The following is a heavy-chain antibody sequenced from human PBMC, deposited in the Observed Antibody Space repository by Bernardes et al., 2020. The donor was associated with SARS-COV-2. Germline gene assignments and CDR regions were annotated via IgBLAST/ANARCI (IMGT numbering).Heavy chain of an antibody. Sequence: GGSLRLSCVASGFALSSYGMHWVRQAPGKGLEWMTFISYEGSIKYYAESVKGRFTISRDNSKNTLYLQMHSLRPDDTAVYYCSRGAVAGDHAFGIWGQGTIVTVSS. D-gene: IGHD6-19*01. J-gene: IGHJ3*02. CDR1: GFALSSYG. V-gene: IGHV3-30*03. CDR2: ISYEGSIK. CDR3: SRGAVAGDHAFGI.